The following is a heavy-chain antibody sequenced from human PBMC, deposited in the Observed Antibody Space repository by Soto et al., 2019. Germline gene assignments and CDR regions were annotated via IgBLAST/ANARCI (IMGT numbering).Heavy chain of an antibody. CDR3: ARGPQVVVPAAPDGKVYYYYMDV. V-gene: IGHV4-34*01. J-gene: IGHJ6*03. D-gene: IGHD2-2*01. Sequence: ASETLSLTCAVYGGSFSGYYWSWIRQPPGKGLEWIGEINHSGSTNYNPSLKSRVTISVDTSKNQFSLKLSSVTAADTAVYYCARGPQVVVPAAPDGKVYYYYMDVWGKGTTVTVSS. CDR2: INHSGST. CDR1: GGSFSGYY.